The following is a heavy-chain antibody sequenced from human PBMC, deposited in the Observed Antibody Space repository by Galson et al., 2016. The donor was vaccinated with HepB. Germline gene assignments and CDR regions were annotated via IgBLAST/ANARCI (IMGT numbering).Heavy chain of an antibody. CDR1: GFTFSQRG. CDR3: AKRHEYCPPVGCSVDS. J-gene: IGHJ4*02. Sequence: SLRLSCAASGFTFSQRGMHWVRQAPGKGLEWVAADSMDGRRKFYADSVKSRFTISRDNSNNMLFLQMGSLRVDDTAVYYCAKRHEYCPPVGCSVDSWGQGTLVSVSS. D-gene: IGHD2/OR15-2a*01. V-gene: IGHV3-30*18. CDR2: DSMDGRRK.